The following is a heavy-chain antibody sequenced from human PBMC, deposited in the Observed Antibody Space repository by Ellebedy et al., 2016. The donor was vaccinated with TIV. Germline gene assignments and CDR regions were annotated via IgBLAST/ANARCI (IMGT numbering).Heavy chain of an antibody. CDR2: INHSGST. CDR1: GGSFSGYY. D-gene: IGHD5-18*01. V-gene: IGHV4-34*01. Sequence: SETLSLTCAVYGGSFSGYYWSWIRQPPGKGLEWIGEINHSGSTNYNPSLKSRVTIAVDTSKNQFSLKLSSVTAADTAVYYCARLFKGARIQLWATDPWGNDYWGQGTLVTVSS. J-gene: IGHJ4*02. CDR3: ARLFKGARIQLWATDPWGNDY.